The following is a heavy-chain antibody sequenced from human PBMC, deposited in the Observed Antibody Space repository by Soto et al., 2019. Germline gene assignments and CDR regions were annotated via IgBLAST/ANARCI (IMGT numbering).Heavy chain of an antibody. CDR1: GYTFDSYG. CDR2: ISTYNGNT. J-gene: IGHJ6*03. D-gene: IGHD2-21*02. V-gene: IGHV1-18*01. CDR3: ARVGSADLSDPHYYYYMDV. Sequence: ASVKVSCKASGYTFDSYGINWVRQAPGQGLEWMGWISTYNGNTNYAQKFQGRVTMTTDTATTTAHRELRSLRSDDTAVYYCARVGSADLSDPHYYYYMDVWGKGTTVTVPS.